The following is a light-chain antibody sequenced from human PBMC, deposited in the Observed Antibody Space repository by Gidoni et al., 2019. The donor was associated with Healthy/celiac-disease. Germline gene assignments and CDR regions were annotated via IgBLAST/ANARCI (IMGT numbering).Light chain of an antibody. CDR1: QSVSSY. Sequence: DIVLTPSPATLSLSPGERATLSCRASQSVSSYLAWYQQKPGQAPRLLIYDASTRATGIPARFSGSGSGTDFTLTISSLEPEDFAVYYCQQRCNRPLTFGQXTKVEIK. J-gene: IGKJ1*01. CDR2: DAS. CDR3: QQRCNRPLT. V-gene: IGKV3-11*01.